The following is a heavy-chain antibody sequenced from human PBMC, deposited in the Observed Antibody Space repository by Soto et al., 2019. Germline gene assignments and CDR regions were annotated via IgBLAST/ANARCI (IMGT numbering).Heavy chain of an antibody. CDR1: GFSLSTSRVG. D-gene: IGHD3-16*01. J-gene: IGHJ3*01. CDR3: AHIMITFGGVTALDAFDF. V-gene: IGHV2-5*02. CDR2: IYWDDDK. Sequence: QITLKESVPTLVNPTQTLTLTCTFSGFSLSTSRVGVGWIRQPPGKALEWLAIIYWDDDKRYSPSLESRLAITKDTSKNQVVLTMTNLDPVDTATYYCAHIMITFGGVTALDAFDFWGQGTMVTVSS.